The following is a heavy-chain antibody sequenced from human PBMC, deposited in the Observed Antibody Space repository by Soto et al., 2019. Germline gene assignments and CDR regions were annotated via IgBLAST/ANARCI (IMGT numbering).Heavy chain of an antibody. CDR3: ARGGGVYYFDY. V-gene: IGHV4-59*01. Sequence: QVQLQESGPGLVKPSETLSLTCTVSGGSISSYYWSWIRQPPGKGLEWIGYIYYSGITDYNPSLKSRVTISVDTSKSQFSRNLSSVTAADTAVYYCARGGGVYYFDYWGQGTLVTVSS. J-gene: IGHJ4*02. D-gene: IGHD2-8*02. CDR2: IYYSGIT. CDR1: GGSISSYY.